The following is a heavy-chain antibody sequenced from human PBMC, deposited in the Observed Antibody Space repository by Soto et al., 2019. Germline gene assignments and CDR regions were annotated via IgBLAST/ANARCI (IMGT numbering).Heavy chain of an antibody. CDR2: MYNSGTS. Sequence: LSLTCSVSGGSISSGTYYWSWIRHRPGKGLEWIGYMYNSGTSSYSPSLKSRSVLSVDTSKNQFPLKLTSVTAADTATYFCARRLSGSSAFDYWGLGILVTVS. J-gene: IGHJ4*01. CDR1: GGSISSGTYY. D-gene: IGHD2-15*01. V-gene: IGHV4-31*03. CDR3: ARRLSGSSAFDY.